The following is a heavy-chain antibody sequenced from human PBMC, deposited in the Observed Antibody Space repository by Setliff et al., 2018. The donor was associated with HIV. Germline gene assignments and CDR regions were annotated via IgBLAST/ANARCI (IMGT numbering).Heavy chain of an antibody. V-gene: IGHV4-39*07. J-gene: IGHJ5*01. CDR2: IYHDGTT. CDR1: GGSINTSSYY. D-gene: IGHD6-19*01. Sequence: KTSETLSLTCSVSGGSINTSSYYWAWVRQPPGNELEWIGSIYHDGTTHYRSSLRSRAAISIDTSKSQISLKVRSVTAADTAVYFCAGHPVTSGWLSLNWFDPWGQGILVTVSS. CDR3: AGHPVTSGWLSLNWFDP.